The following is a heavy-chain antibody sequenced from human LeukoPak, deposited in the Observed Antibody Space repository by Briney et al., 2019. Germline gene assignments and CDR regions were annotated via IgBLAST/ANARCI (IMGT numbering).Heavy chain of an antibody. J-gene: IGHJ5*02. V-gene: IGHV3-30-3*01. Sequence: PGRSLRLSCAASGFTFSSYAMPWVRQAPGKGLEWVAVISYDGSNKYYADSVKGRFTISRDNSKNTLYLQMNSLRAEDTAVYYCAREGDTGIAAVDNWFDPWGQGTLVTVSS. CDR2: ISYDGSNK. CDR3: AREGDTGIAAVDNWFDP. D-gene: IGHD6-13*01. CDR1: GFTFSSYA.